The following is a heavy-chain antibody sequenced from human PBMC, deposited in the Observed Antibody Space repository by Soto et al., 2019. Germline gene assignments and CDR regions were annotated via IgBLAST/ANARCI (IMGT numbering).Heavy chain of an antibody. Sequence: QVQLQESGPGLVKPSQTLSLTCTVSGGSISSGGYYWSWIRQHPGKCLEWIGYIYYSGSTYYNPSLKSRVTISVDTSKNQFSLKLSSVTAADTAVYYCASGAFWSGYYTPYYFDYWGQGTLVTVSS. D-gene: IGHD3-3*01. CDR3: ASGAFWSGYYTPYYFDY. V-gene: IGHV4-31*03. J-gene: IGHJ4*02. CDR2: IYYSGST. CDR1: GGSISSGGYY.